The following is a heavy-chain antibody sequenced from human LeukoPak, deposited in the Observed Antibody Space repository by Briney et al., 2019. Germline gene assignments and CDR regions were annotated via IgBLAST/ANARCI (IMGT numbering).Heavy chain of an antibody. CDR3: ARAIGYCTNGVCPGFDY. J-gene: IGHJ4*02. CDR2: IYYSGST. V-gene: IGHV4-31*03. CDR1: GGSISSGGYY. D-gene: IGHD2-8*01. Sequence: SQTLSLTCTVSGGSISSGGYYWSWIRQHPGKGLEWIGYIYYSGSTYYNPSLKSRVTISVDTSKNQFSLKLNSVTAADTAVYYCARAIGYCTNGVCPGFDYWGQGTLVTASS.